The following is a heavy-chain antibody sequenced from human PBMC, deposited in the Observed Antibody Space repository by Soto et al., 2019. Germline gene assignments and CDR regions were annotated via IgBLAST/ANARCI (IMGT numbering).Heavy chain of an antibody. J-gene: IGHJ5*01. CDR3: ARGRSGWYDF. CDR2: IRPHNGDT. Sequence: QVQLVQSAAEVGKPGASVKVSCKASGYTFTTIRLSWVRQAPGQGLDWIGWIRPHNGDTHYAQKFQGRVTMTADSSTTTAYMEVRSIRPDDTAVFYGARGRSGWYDFWGQGSLVTVSS. V-gene: IGHV1-18*01. D-gene: IGHD6-19*01. CDR1: GYTFTTIR.